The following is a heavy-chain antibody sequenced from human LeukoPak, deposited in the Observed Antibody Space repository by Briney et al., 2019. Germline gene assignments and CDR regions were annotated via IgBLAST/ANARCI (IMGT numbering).Heavy chain of an antibody. J-gene: IGHJ4*02. CDR2: ISSSGSTI. CDR1: GFTFSDYY. Sequence: PGGSLRLSCAASGFTFSDYYMSWIRQAPGKGLEWVSYISSSGSTIYYADSVKGRFTISRDNAKNSLYLQMNSLRAEDTAVYYCAKDRIAVALYYFDYWGQGTLVTVSS. V-gene: IGHV3-11*01. CDR3: AKDRIAVALYYFDY. D-gene: IGHD6-19*01.